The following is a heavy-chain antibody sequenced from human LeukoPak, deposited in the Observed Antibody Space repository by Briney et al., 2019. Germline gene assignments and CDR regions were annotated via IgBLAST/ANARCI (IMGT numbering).Heavy chain of an antibody. CDR3: TTDRRWLQLEDY. CDR2: IKSKTDGGTT. Sequence: GGSLRLSCVASGFTFSNYALTWIRQAPGKGLEWVGRIKSKTDGGTTDYAAPVKGRFTISRDDSKNTLYLQMNSLKTEDTAVYYCTTDRRWLQLEDYWGQGTLVTVSS. J-gene: IGHJ4*02. D-gene: IGHD5-24*01. V-gene: IGHV3-15*01. CDR1: GFTFSNYA.